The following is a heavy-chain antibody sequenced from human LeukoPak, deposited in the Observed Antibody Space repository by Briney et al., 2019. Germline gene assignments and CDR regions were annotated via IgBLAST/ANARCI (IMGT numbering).Heavy chain of an antibody. CDR1: GFTFSSYW. Sequence: PGGSLRLSCAASGFTFSSYWMNWVRQAPGKGLEWVSYISSSGSTIYYADSVKGRFTISRDNAKNSLYLQMNSLRAEDTAVYYCARKITGTLFDPWGQGTLVTVSS. CDR3: ARKITGTLFDP. D-gene: IGHD1-20*01. V-gene: IGHV3-48*04. CDR2: ISSSGSTI. J-gene: IGHJ5*02.